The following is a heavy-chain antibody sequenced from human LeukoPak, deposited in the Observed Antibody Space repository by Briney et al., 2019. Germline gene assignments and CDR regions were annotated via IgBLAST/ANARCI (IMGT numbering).Heavy chain of an antibody. V-gene: IGHV4-59*12. Sequence: SETLSLTCTVSGGSISSYYWSWIRQPPGKGLEWIGYIYYSGSTNYNPSLKSRVTISVDTSINTAYLQWSSLKASDTAMYYCTRPSYYYTSGSDYRPDQPDYWGQGTLVTVSS. CDR3: TRPSYYYTSGSDYRPDQPDY. D-gene: IGHD3-10*01. J-gene: IGHJ4*02. CDR1: GGSISSYY. CDR2: IYYSGST.